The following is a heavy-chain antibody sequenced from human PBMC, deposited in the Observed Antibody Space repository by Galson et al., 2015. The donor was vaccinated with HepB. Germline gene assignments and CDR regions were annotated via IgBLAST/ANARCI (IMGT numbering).Heavy chain of an antibody. J-gene: IGHJ4*02. V-gene: IGHV3-11*06. CDR3: ARDPVYGGNPAYFDY. CDR1: GFTFSDYY. D-gene: IGHD4-23*01. CDR2: ISSSSSYI. Sequence: SLRLSCAASGFTFSDYYMSWIRQAPGKGLEWVSYISSSSSYIYYADSVKGRFTISRDNAKNSLYLQMNSLRAEDTAVYYCARDPVYGGNPAYFDYWGQGTLVTVSS.